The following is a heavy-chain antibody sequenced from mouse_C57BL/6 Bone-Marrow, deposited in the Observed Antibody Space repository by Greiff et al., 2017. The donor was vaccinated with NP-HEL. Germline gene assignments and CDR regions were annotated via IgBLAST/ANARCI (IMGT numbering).Heavy chain of an antibody. V-gene: IGHV1-4*01. D-gene: IGHD1-1*01. J-gene: IGHJ3*01. CDR2: INPSSGYT. Sequence: QVQLQQSGAELARPGASVKMSCKASGYTFTSYTMHWVKQRPGQGLEWIGYINPSSGYTKYNQKFKDKATLTADKSSSTAYMQLSSLTSEDSAVYDCARSYYYVRSYGAYWGQGTLVTVSA. CDR3: ARSYYYVRSYGAY. CDR1: GYTFTSYT.